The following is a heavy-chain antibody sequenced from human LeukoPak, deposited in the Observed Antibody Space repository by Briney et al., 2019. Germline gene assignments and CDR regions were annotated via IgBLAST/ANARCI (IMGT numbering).Heavy chain of an antibody. CDR1: GFTFSNSG. J-gene: IGHJ4*02. V-gene: IGHV3-30*02. CDR3: AKDNPIEEVPGLGPGQ. CDR2: IRSDGSNN. D-gene: IGHD1-14*01. Sequence: GGSLRLSCVASGFTFSNSGMHWVRQAPGKGLEWVAFIRSDGSNNFYGESVKGRFTISRDNSKNTLFLQMSSLRAEDTAVYYCAKDNPIEEVPGLGPGQWGQGTLVTVSS.